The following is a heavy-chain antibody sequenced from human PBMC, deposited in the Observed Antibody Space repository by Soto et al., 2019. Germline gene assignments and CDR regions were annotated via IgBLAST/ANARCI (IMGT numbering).Heavy chain of an antibody. CDR1: GYTFTSYG. D-gene: IGHD3-10*01. J-gene: IGHJ4*02. CDR3: ARRGYYYGSGSYFDY. Sequence: ASVKVSCKASGYTFTSYGISWVRQAPGQGLEWMGWINAGNGNTKYSQKFQGRVTITRDTSASTAYMELSSLRSEDTAVYYCARRGYYYGSGSYFDYWGQGTLVTVSS. V-gene: IGHV1-3*01. CDR2: INAGNGNT.